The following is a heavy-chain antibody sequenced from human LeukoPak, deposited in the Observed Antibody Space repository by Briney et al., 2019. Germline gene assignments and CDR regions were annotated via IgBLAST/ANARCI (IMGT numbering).Heavy chain of an antibody. D-gene: IGHD1-14*01. J-gene: IGHJ6*03. CDR2: ITSSGSYI. Sequence: PGGSLRLSCAASEFTFSSYSMNWVPQAPGEGREWVSSITSSGSYIYYADSVKGRFTISRDNAKKSLYLQMNSLRAEDTAVYYCARVGPWVNPDYYSYYMDVWGKGTTVTVSS. CDR3: ARVGPWVNPDYYSYYMDV. CDR1: EFTFSSYS. V-gene: IGHV3-21*01.